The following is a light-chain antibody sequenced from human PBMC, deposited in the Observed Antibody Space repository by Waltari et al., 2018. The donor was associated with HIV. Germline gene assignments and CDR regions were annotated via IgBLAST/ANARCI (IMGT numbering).Light chain of an antibody. CDR2: DDN. V-gene: IGLV3-21*04. CDR1: NIGSQS. CDR3: QVWDTTTDQWV. Sequence: SYVLTQPPSVSVDPGETARLTCWGTNIGSQSVQGYQPKPAQAPVLVIYDDNDRPSGIPERFSGSSSGNTATLTISRVEAGDEADYYCQVWDTTTDQWVFGGGTELAVL. J-gene: IGLJ3*02.